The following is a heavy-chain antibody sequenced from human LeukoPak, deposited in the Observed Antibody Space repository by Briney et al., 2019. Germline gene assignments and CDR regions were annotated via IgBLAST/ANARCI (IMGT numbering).Heavy chain of an antibody. CDR1: GFTVSSYW. Sequence: PGGSLRLSCAASGFTVSSYWMYWVRQAPGKGLVWVSLINGDGSSTTYADSVEGRFTISSDNAKNTLYLQMNSLRAEDTAVYYCARDRTLDYWGQGTLVTVSS. CDR2: INGDGSST. J-gene: IGHJ4*02. CDR3: ARDRTLDY. V-gene: IGHV3-74*01.